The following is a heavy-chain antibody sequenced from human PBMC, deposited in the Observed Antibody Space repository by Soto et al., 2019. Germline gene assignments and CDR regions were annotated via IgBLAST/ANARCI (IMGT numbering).Heavy chain of an antibody. J-gene: IGHJ4*02. V-gene: IGHV3-21*01. D-gene: IGHD6-13*01. CDR2: ISSSSSYI. CDR1: GFTFSSYS. Sequence: GGSLRLTCAASGFTFSSYSMNWVRQAPGKGLEWVSSISSSSSYIYYADSVKGRFTISRDNAKNSLYLQMNSLRAEDTAVYYCARDLGFRSAAGTAFDYWGQGTLVTVSS. CDR3: ARDLGFRSAAGTAFDY.